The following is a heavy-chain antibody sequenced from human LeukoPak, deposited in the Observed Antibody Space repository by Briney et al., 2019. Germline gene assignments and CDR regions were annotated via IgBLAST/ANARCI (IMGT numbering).Heavy chain of an antibody. J-gene: IGHJ4*02. Sequence: GGSLRLSCAASGFTFSRSAMHWVRQAPGKGLEWVADIWHDGSSPDYADSVKGRFTVSRDNSKNTLYLQTNTLRAEDTAVYYCARVSCSSSNCYLASYYFDSWGQGTLVTVSS. CDR2: IWHDGSSP. D-gene: IGHD2-2*01. CDR1: GFTFSRSA. V-gene: IGHV3-33*01. CDR3: ARVSCSSSNCYLASYYFDS.